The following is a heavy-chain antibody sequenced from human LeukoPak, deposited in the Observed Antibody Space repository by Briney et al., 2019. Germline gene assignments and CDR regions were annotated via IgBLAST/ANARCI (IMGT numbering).Heavy chain of an antibody. J-gene: IGHJ5*02. CDR2: ISGSGGST. CDR3: AKGTSIAVARNWFDP. Sequence: GGSLRLSCAASGFTFSTYSMNWVRQAPGKGLEWVSAISGSGGSTYYADSVKGRFTISRDNSKNTLYLQMNSLRAEDTAVYYCAKGTSIAVARNWFDPWGQGTLVTVSS. CDR1: GFTFSTYS. D-gene: IGHD6-19*01. V-gene: IGHV3-23*01.